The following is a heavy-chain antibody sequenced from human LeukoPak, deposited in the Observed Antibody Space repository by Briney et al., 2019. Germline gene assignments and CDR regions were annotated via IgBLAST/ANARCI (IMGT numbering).Heavy chain of an antibody. D-gene: IGHD3-16*02. J-gene: IGHJ4*02. CDR1: GGSIRSYY. Sequence: SETLSLTCTVSGGSIRSYYWSWIRQPPGKGLEWIGYIYYSGSTNYNPSLKSRVTISVDTSKNQFSLKLSSVTAADTAVYYCARYVWGSYPTFEDYWGQGTLATVSS. V-gene: IGHV4-59*01. CDR3: ARYVWGSYPTFEDY. CDR2: IYYSGST.